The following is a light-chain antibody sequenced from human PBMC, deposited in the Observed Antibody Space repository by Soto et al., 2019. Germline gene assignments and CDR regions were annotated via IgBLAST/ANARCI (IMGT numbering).Light chain of an antibody. CDR3: QQYDSSPLYT. CDR2: GAS. V-gene: IGKV3-20*01. J-gene: IGKJ2*01. CDR1: QSVRGNY. Sequence: DIVLTQSPGTLSLSPGERATLSCRASQSVRGNYLAWYQQKPGQAPRLLIYGASSRATGIPDRFSGSGSGTYFTLTISRLEPEDFAVYYCQQYDSSPLYTFGQGTKLEIK.